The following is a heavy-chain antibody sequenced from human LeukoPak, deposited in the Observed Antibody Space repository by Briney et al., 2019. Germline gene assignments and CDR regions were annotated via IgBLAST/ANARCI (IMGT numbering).Heavy chain of an antibody. CDR2: IQYDGSSK. Sequence: PGGSLRLSCAASGFTFSTYGMHWLRQAPGKGLEWVAFIQYDGSSKYYADSVKGRFTISRDNSKNTLYLQMNSLRAEDTAVYYCAGGYGGNHYGENWFDPWGQGTLVTVSS. CDR1: GFTFSTYG. J-gene: IGHJ5*02. V-gene: IGHV3-30*02. CDR3: AGGYGGNHYGENWFDP. D-gene: IGHD4-23*01.